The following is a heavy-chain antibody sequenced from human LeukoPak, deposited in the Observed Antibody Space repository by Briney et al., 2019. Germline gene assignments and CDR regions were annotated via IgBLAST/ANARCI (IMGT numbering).Heavy chain of an antibody. Sequence: SETLSLTCTVSGGSISSTSCYWGWIRQPPGKGLEWIGSIYYSGSTYYNPSLRSRVTMSIDTSKNQFSLKLSSVTAADTAVYYCARLGGYCSSTSCYARRDYWGQGTLVTVSS. V-gene: IGHV4-39*01. CDR3: ARLGGYCSSTSCYARRDY. CDR2: IYYSGST. J-gene: IGHJ4*02. D-gene: IGHD2-2*01. CDR1: GGSISSTSCY.